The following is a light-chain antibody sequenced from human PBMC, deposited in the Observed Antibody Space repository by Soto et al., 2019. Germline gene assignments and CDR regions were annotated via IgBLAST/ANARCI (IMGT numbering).Light chain of an antibody. CDR2: EVD. V-gene: IGLV2-23*02. CDR3: CSYAGGFTYV. CDR1: SSDIGSYTL. Sequence: QSVRTQPASVSGSPGQSITISCTGTSSDIGSYTLVSWYQQHPGKAPKVMIYEVDKWPSGVSTRFSGSRSGNTASLTISGLQAEDEADYFCCSYAGGFTYVFGTGTKVTVL. J-gene: IGLJ1*01.